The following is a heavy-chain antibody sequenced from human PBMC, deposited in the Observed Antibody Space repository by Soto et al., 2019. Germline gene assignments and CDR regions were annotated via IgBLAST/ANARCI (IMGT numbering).Heavy chain of an antibody. CDR1: GYTFTSYD. V-gene: IGHV1-8*02. J-gene: IGHJ6*03. Sequence: ASVKVSCKSSGYTFTSYDINCVRQETGQGLEWMGWMNPNSGNTGYAQKFQGRVTMTRNTSISTAYMELSSLRSEDTAVYYCARDSDYSNYYYYYYMDVWGKGTTVTVSS. CDR3: ARDSDYSNYYYYYYMDV. CDR2: MNPNSGNT. D-gene: IGHD4-4*01.